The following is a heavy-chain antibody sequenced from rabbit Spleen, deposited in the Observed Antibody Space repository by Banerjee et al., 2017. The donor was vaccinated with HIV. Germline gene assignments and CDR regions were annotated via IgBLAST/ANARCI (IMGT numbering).Heavy chain of an antibody. Sequence: QVVESGGGLVKPEGSLKLSCTASGFSFSNKVVMCWVRQAPGKGLEWIGSIDPVFGIANYANWVNGRFTISRDNAQNTVDLRINSLTAADTATYFCARDYNAGWDLWGQGTLVTVS. CDR2: IDPVFGIA. CDR1: GFSFSNKV. CDR3: ARDYNAGWDL. D-gene: IGHD4-2*01. J-gene: IGHJ6*01. V-gene: IGHV1S7*01.